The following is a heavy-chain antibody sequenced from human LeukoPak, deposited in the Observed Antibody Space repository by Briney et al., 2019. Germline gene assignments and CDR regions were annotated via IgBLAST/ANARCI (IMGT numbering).Heavy chain of an antibody. J-gene: IGHJ4*02. CDR1: GLTFRNYW. D-gene: IGHD5/OR15-5a*01. CDR3: AKGVVSGVDYFDY. Sequence: GGSLRLSCAASGLTFRNYWMTWVRQTPGKGLEWVANINQDGSDEYYMDSVKGRFIISRDSAKNSLYLQMNSLSAEDTAVYYCAKGVVSGVDYFDYWGQGTLVTVSS. CDR2: INQDGSDE. V-gene: IGHV3-7*01.